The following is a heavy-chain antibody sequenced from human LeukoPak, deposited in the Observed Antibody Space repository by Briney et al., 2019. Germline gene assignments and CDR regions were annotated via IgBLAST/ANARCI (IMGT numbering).Heavy chain of an antibody. J-gene: IGHJ4*02. CDR3: AHGAMYQLDY. CDR1: GFSFSSHG. CDR2: IIGGAGST. V-gene: IGHV3-23*01. Sequence: GSLRLSCAASGFSFSSHGMSWVRQAPGKGLEWVSGIIGGAGSTYYADSVKGRFTISGDNSKNTLFLQMNSLRAEDTAVYYCAHGAMYQLDYWGQGTLVTVSS. D-gene: IGHD2-2*01.